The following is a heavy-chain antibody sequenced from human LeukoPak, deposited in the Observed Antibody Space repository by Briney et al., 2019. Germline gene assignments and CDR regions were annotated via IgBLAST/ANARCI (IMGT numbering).Heavy chain of an antibody. J-gene: IGHJ6*03. D-gene: IGHD1-26*01. Sequence: PSETLSLTCTVSGGSISSSSYYWGCIRQPPGKGLECIGSIYYSGSTYYNPSLKSRVTISVDTSKNQFSLKLSSVTAADTAVYYCARCEVGSTSGGYYYYMDVWGKGTTVTVSS. CDR1: GGSISSSSYY. CDR3: ARCEVGSTSGGYYYYMDV. CDR2: IYYSGST. V-gene: IGHV4-39*07.